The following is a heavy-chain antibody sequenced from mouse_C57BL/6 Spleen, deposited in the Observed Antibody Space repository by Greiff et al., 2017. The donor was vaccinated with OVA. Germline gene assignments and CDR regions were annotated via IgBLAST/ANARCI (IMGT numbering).Heavy chain of an antibody. V-gene: IGHV5-9-1*02. Sequence: EVKVVESGEGLVKPGGSLKLSCAASGFTFSSYAMSWVRQTPEKRLEWVAYISSGGDYIYYADTVKGRFTISRDNARNTLYLQMSSLKSEDTAMYYCTRGQKFYGSSYGYFDVWGTGTTVTVSS. CDR2: ISSGGDYI. J-gene: IGHJ1*03. D-gene: IGHD1-1*01. CDR3: TRGQKFYGSSYGYFDV. CDR1: GFTFSSYA.